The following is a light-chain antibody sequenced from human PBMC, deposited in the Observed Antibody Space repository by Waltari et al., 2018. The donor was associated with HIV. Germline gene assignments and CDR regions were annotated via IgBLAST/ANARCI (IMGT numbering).Light chain of an antibody. J-gene: IGLJ2*01. CDR1: KLASKF. CDR3: QAWDSGTAV. Sequence: SYELTQPPSVSVSPGQTASITCSGDKLASKFVSWYQQKPGQSPVLVIYQDSKRPSGIPERFSGSNSGNTATLTISGTQAMDEADYYCQAWDSGTAVFGGGTKLTVL. CDR2: QDS. V-gene: IGLV3-1*01.